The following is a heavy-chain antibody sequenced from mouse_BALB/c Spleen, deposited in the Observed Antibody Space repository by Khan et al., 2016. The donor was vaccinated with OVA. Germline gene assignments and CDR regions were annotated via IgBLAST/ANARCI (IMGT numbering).Heavy chain of an antibody. J-gene: IGHJ2*01. D-gene: IGHD2-1*01. Sequence: EVQLVETGGGLVQPKGSLKLSCAASGFTFNTYAMNWVRQAPGKGLEWVARIRSKSNNYATYYADSVKDRFTISSDDSQSMLYLQMNNLKTEDTAIYYCGGNLDYWGQGTTLTVSS. V-gene: IGHV10-1*02. CDR3: GGNLDY. CDR2: IRSKSNNYAT. CDR1: GFTFNTYA.